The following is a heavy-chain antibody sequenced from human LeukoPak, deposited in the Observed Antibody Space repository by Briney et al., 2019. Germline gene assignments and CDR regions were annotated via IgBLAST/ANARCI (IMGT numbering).Heavy chain of an antibody. CDR2: INPNSGGT. CDR3: ARDWGCSSTSCYIPLYYFDY. V-gene: IGHV1-2*02. J-gene: IGHJ4*02. CDR1: GYTFTSYG. D-gene: IGHD2-2*02. Sequence: ASVKVSCKASGYTFTSYGISWVRQAPGQGLEWMGWINPNSGGTNYAQKFQGRVTMTRGTSISTAYMELSRLRSDDTAVYYCARDWGCSSTSCYIPLYYFDYWGQGTLVTVSS.